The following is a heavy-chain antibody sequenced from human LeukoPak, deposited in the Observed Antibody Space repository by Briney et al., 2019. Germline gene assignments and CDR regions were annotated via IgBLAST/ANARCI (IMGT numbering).Heavy chain of an antibody. CDR1: GFTFSNYA. D-gene: IGHD3-10*01. CDR3: AREGRDTDAFDI. V-gene: IGHV3-30*03. J-gene: IGHJ3*02. Sequence: GGSLRLSCAASGFTFSNYAMSWVRQAPGKGLEWVAVISHDGSNKYYADSVKGRFTISRDNSKNTLYLQMNSLRAEDTAVYYCAREGRDTDAFDIWGQGTMVTVSS. CDR2: ISHDGSNK.